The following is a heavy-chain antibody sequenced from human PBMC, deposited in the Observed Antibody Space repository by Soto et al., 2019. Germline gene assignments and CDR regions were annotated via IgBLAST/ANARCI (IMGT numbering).Heavy chain of an antibody. Sequence: PGGSLRLSCAASGFTFSSYSMNWVRQAPGKGLEWVSYISSSSSTIYYADSVKGRFTISRDNAKNSLYLQMNSLRDEDTAVYYCARDLRGFWSGDYYFDYWGQGTLVTVSS. J-gene: IGHJ4*02. CDR3: ARDLRGFWSGDYYFDY. D-gene: IGHD3-3*01. CDR1: GFTFSSYS. V-gene: IGHV3-48*02. CDR2: ISSSSSTI.